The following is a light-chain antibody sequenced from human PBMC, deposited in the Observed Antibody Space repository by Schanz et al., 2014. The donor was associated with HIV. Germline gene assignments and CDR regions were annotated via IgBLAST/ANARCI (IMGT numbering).Light chain of an antibody. J-gene: IGKJ2*01. CDR1: QSVSSSY. CDR2: GAS. Sequence: EIVLTQSPGTLSLSPGERATLSCRASQSVSSSYLAWYQQKPGQAPRLLIYGASSRATGIPDRFSGGGSGTDFTLNISRLEPDDFATYYCQQYNSYSPYAFGQGTKLEIK. CDR3: QQYNSYSPYA. V-gene: IGKV3-20*01.